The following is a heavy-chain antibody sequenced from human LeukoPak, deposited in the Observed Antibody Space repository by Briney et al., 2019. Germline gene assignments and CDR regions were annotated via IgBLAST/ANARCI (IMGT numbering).Heavy chain of an antibody. CDR3: AKAEREAVTSFFDY. Sequence: QPGGSLRLSCAGSGFPFSSYPISWVRQPPGKGLEWVSAITASGDSTYSADSVKGRFTISRDNSRNTLFLEMSSLRAEDTAVYYCAKAEREAVTSFFDYWGQGTLVTVSS. V-gene: IGHV3-23*01. J-gene: IGHJ4*02. CDR2: ITASGDST. CDR1: GFPFSSYP. D-gene: IGHD4-17*01.